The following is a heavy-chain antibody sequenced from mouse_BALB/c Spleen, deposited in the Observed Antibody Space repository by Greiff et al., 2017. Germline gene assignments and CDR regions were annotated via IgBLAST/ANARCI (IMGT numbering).Heavy chain of an antibody. D-gene: IGHD1-1*01. J-gene: IGHJ2*01. CDR1: GFTFSDYY. CDR2: ISDGGSYT. CDR3: ARDPHGSSYFDY. Sequence: EVMLVESGGGLVKPGGSLKLSCAASGFTFSDYYMYWVRQTPEKRLEWVATISDGGSYTYYPDSVKGRFTISRDNAKNNLYLQMSSLKSEDTAMYYCARDPHGSSYFDYWGQGTTLTVSS. V-gene: IGHV5-4*02.